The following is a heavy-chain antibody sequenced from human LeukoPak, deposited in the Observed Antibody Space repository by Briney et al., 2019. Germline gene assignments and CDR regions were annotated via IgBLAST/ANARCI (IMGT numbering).Heavy chain of an antibody. Sequence: GGSLRLSCAASGFTVSSNYMSWVRQAPGKGLEWVSVIYSGGSTYYADSVKGRFTISRDNSKNTLYLQMNSLRAEDTAVYYCAKDITGTTDDYWGQGTLVTVSS. CDR3: AKDITGTTDDY. CDR1: GFTVSSNY. V-gene: IGHV3-66*02. J-gene: IGHJ4*02. CDR2: IYSGGST. D-gene: IGHD1-20*01.